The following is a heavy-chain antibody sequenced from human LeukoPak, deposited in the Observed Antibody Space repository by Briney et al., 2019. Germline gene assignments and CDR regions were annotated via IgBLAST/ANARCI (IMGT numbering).Heavy chain of an antibody. CDR1: GGSISSYY. Sequence: SETLSLICSVSGGSISSYYWSWIRQPPGKGLEWIGYIYYSGSTHYNPSLESRVTISIDTSKKQLSLRLTSVTAADTAVYYCARDRRESTKPSDAFDIWGQGTMVTVSS. D-gene: IGHD1-1*01. CDR2: IYYSGST. V-gene: IGHV4-59*01. CDR3: ARDRRESTKPSDAFDI. J-gene: IGHJ3*02.